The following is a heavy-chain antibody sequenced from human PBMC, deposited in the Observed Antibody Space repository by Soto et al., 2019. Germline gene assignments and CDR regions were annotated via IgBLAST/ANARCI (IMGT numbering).Heavy chain of an antibody. CDR1: GFTFSDYY. Sequence: LRLSCAASGFTFSDYYMSWIRQAPGKGLEWVSYISSSSSYTNYADSVKGRFTISRDNAKNSLYLQMNSLRAEDTAVYYCARARGGSSGYYLDYWGQGTLVTVSS. CDR3: ARARGGSSGYYLDY. CDR2: ISSSSSYT. D-gene: IGHD3-22*01. J-gene: IGHJ4*02. V-gene: IGHV3-11*06.